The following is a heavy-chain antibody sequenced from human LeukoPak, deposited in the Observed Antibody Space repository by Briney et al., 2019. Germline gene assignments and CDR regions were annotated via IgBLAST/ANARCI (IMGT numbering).Heavy chain of an antibody. V-gene: IGHV4-34*01. D-gene: IGHD2-15*01. Sequence: KPSETLSLTCAVYGGSFSGYYWSWIRQPPGKGLEWIGEINHSGSTNYNPSLKSRVTISVDTSKNQFSLKLSSVTAADTAVYYCARRLPSIAALDYWGQGILVTVSS. CDR2: INHSGST. J-gene: IGHJ4*02. CDR3: ARRLPSIAALDY. CDR1: GGSFSGYY.